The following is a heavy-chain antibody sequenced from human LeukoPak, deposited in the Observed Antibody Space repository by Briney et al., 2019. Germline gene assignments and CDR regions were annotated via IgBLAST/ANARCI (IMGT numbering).Heavy chain of an antibody. CDR1: GFTFRSSW. CDR3: ARERDYYDSIGYYTPYFDY. D-gene: IGHD3-22*01. V-gene: IGHV3-7*01. CDR2: IDQDGSEK. J-gene: IGHJ4*02. Sequence: GGSLRLSCAASGFTFRSSWMTWVRQAPGKGLEWVANIDQDGSEKYYVDSVKGRFTISRDNAKNSLYLQMNSLRPEDTAVYYCARERDYYDSIGYYTPYFDYWGQGNLVTVSS.